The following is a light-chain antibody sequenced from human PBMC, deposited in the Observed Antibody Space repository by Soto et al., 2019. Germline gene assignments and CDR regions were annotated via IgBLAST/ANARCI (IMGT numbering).Light chain of an antibody. V-gene: IGKV3-11*01. CDR1: QTVSSY. CDR3: QQRNIWPRT. Sequence: EVVLTQSPATLSLSPGERATLSCRASQTVSSYLAWYQQKPGQAPRLLIYDASTRATGIPARFSGSGSGTDFTLNISSLEPDDFAVYYCQQRNIWPRTFGQGTKVEIK. J-gene: IGKJ1*01. CDR2: DAS.